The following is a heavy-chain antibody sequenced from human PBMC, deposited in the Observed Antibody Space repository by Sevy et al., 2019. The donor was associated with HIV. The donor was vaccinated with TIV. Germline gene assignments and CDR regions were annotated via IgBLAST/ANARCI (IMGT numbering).Heavy chain of an antibody. CDR1: GFTFSSYA. D-gene: IGHD6-19*01. J-gene: IGHJ4*02. V-gene: IGHV3-23*01. CDR3: AKVKRIAVAGRCYFDY. CDR2: ISGSGGST. Sequence: GGSLRLSCAASGFTFSSYAMSWVRQAPGKGLKWVSAISGSGGSTYYADSVKGRFTISRDNSKNTLYLQMNSLRAEDTAVYYCAKVKRIAVAGRCYFDYWGQGTLVTVSS.